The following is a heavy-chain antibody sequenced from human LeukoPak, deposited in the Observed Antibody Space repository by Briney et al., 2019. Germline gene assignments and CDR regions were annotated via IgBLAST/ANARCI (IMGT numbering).Heavy chain of an antibody. J-gene: IGHJ4*02. CDR3: ARSTGASQWLVGFDY. CDR2: IYPGDSVT. CDR1: GYRFTSYW. V-gene: IGHV5-51*01. Sequence: PGESLKSSCQGSGYRFTSYWSGWVRQLPGKGLGWMGIIYPGDSVTRYSPSFQGQVTNSTDKSISNVYLQWSSLKAADSGMYYCARSTGASQWLVGFDYWGQGTLVTVSS. D-gene: IGHD6-19*01.